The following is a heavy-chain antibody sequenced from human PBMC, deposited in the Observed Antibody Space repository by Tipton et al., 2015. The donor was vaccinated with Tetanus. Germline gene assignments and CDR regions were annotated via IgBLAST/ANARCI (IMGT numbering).Heavy chain of an antibody. D-gene: IGHD1-26*01. CDR2: ISYDGSNK. Sequence: RSLRLSCAASGFTFSDYAMHWVRQAPGKGLEWVAVISYDGSNKHYADSVKGRFTISGDNSKNTVYLQMNSLRAEDTAVYYCARGGEWELMNYWGQGTLVTVSS. CDR3: ARGGEWELMNY. CDR1: GFTFSDYA. J-gene: IGHJ4*02. V-gene: IGHV3-30*04.